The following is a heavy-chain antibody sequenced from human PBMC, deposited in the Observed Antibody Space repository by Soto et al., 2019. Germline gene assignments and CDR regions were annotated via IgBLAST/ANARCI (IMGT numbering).Heavy chain of an antibody. Sequence: EVQLVESGGGLVQPGGSLRLSCEASGFTFRNYDMHWVRQGTGKGLEWVSGISAAGDPDYADSVEGRFTISRENAQNSFFLKMISLRLGDTAVYFCARTDTAFYGLDVWGQGTTVIVSS. CDR2: ISAAGDP. J-gene: IGHJ6*02. CDR3: ARTDTAFYGLDV. CDR1: GFTFRNYD. V-gene: IGHV3-13*05. D-gene: IGHD5-18*01.